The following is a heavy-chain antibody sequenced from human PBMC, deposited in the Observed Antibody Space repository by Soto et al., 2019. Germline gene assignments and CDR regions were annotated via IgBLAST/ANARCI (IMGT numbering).Heavy chain of an antibody. CDR3: AKGTLASCSGSRCYPLDS. V-gene: IGHV3-23*01. D-gene: IGHD2-15*01. Sequence: PGGSLRLSCAASGFYFSNYAMSWVRQAPGRGLECVSVITNSGNSIAYADPVRGRFTISRDNSNNTLYLQMNSLRAEDTAIYYCAKGTLASCSGSRCYPLDSWGQGTLVTVSS. J-gene: IGHJ4*02. CDR2: ITNSGNSI. CDR1: GFYFSNYA.